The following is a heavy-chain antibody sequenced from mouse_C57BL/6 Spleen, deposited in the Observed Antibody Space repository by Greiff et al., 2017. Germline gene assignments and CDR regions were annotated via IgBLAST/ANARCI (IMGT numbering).Heavy chain of an antibody. V-gene: IGHV1-69*01. Sequence: QVQLQQPGAELVMPGASVKLSCKASGYTFTSYWMHWVKQRPGQGLEWIGEIDPSGSYTNYNQKFKGKSTLTVDKSSSTAYMQLSSLTSGDSAVYYCARGGTTGFDYGDQGTTLTVSS. CDR1: GYTFTSYW. D-gene: IGHD2-14*01. J-gene: IGHJ2*01. CDR3: ARGGTTGFDY. CDR2: IDPSGSYT.